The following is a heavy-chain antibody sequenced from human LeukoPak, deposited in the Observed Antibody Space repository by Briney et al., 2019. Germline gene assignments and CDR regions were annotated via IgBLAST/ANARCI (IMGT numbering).Heavy chain of an antibody. CDR1: GFTFSSYG. V-gene: IGHV3-33*01. Sequence: GGSLRLSCAASGFTFSSYGMHWVRQAPGKGLEWVAVIWYDGSNKYYADSVRGRFTISRDNSKNTLYLQMNSLRAEDTAVYYCAREEYYYYGMDVWGQGTTVTVSS. CDR2: IWYDGSNK. J-gene: IGHJ6*02. CDR3: AREEYYYYGMDV.